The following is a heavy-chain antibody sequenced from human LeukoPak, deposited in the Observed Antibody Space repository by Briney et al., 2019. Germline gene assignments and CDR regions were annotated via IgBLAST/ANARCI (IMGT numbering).Heavy chain of an antibody. CDR3: AKWTDYDFWSGYDY. Sequence: GGSLRLSCAASGFTFSSYAMSWVRQAPGKGLEWVSAISGSGGSTYYADCVKGRFTISRDNSKNTLYLQMNSLRAEDTAVYYCAKWTDYDFWSGYDYWGQGTLVTAST. V-gene: IGHV3-23*01. J-gene: IGHJ4*02. D-gene: IGHD3-3*01. CDR1: GFTFSSYA. CDR2: ISGSGGST.